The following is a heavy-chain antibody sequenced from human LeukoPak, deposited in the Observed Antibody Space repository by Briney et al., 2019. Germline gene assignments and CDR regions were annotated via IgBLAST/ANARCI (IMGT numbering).Heavy chain of an antibody. CDR3: ARDGPSYSSGKFDY. CDR2: IYYSGST. D-gene: IGHD6-19*01. Sequence: SETLSLTCTVSGDSISSSSYYWGWIRQPPGKGLEWIGYIYYSGSTNYNPSLKSRVTMSVDTSKNQFSLKLSSVTAADTAVYYCARDGPSYSSGKFDYWGQGTLVTVSS. V-gene: IGHV4-61*01. J-gene: IGHJ4*02. CDR1: GDSISSSSYY.